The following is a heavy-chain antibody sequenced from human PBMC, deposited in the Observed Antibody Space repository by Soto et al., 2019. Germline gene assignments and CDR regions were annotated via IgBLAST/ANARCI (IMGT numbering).Heavy chain of an antibody. V-gene: IGHV1-69*01. Sequence: QVQLVQSGAEVKKPGSSVKVSCKASGGTFSSYAISWVRQAPGQGLEWMGGIIPIFGTANYAQKFQSRVTITADESTSTAYMELSSLRSEDTAVYYCARDVEGDSGYESNWFDPWGQGTLVTVSS. CDR1: GGTFSSYA. CDR3: ARDVEGDSGYESNWFDP. CDR2: IIPIFGTA. D-gene: IGHD5-12*01. J-gene: IGHJ5*02.